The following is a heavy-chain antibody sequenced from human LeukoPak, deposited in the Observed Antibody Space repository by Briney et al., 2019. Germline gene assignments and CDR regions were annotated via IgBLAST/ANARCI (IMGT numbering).Heavy chain of an antibody. CDR2: ISSSSSYI. Sequence: GSLRLSCAASGFTFSSYSMNWVRQAPGKGLEWVSSISSSSSYIYYADSVKGRFTISRDNAKNSLYLQMNSLRAEDTAVYYCARDGPSYYYDSSGYNNWGQGTLVTVSS. V-gene: IGHV3-21*01. CDR3: ARDGPSYYYDSSGYNN. CDR1: GFTFSSYS. J-gene: IGHJ4*02. D-gene: IGHD3-22*01.